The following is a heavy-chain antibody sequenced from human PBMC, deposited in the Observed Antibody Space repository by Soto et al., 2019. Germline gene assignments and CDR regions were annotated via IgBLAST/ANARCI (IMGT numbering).Heavy chain of an antibody. D-gene: IGHD6-19*01. J-gene: IGHJ4*02. CDR1: GFTVSSNY. Sequence: GGSLRLSCAASGFTVSSNYMSWVRQAPGKGLEWVSVIYSGASTYYADSVKGRFTISRHNSKNTLYLQMNSLRAEDTAVYYCARVILGIAVAGCYFDYWAQGTLVPFSS. CDR3: ARVILGIAVAGCYFDY. CDR2: IYSGAST. V-gene: IGHV3-53*04.